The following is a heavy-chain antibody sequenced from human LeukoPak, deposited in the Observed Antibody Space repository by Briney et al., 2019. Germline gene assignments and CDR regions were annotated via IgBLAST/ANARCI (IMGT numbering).Heavy chain of an antibody. CDR2: ISGSGGST. V-gene: IGHV3-23*01. Sequence: PGGSLRLSCAASGFTFSTYWMSWVRQAPGKGLEWVSAISGSGGSTYYADSVKGRFTISRDNSKNTLYLQMNSLRAEDTAVYYCAKDPYSSGWYYFDYWGQGTLVTVSS. CDR1: GFTFSTYW. J-gene: IGHJ4*02. CDR3: AKDPYSSGWYYFDY. D-gene: IGHD6-19*01.